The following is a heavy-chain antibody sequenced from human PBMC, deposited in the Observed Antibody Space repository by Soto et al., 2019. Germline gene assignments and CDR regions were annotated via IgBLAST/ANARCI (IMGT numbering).Heavy chain of an antibody. CDR3: AGLGNTNYYDSRGGAFDS. CDR1: GFTFSSYA. V-gene: IGHV3-23*01. CDR2: ISGTGGST. Sequence: GGSLRLSCAASGFTFSSYAMSCVRQAPGKGLEWVSAISGTGGSTYYADSVKGRFTISRDNSKNTLYLQMNSLRAEDTAVYYCAGLGNTNYYDSRGGAFDSWGQGTRVTVSS. J-gene: IGHJ3*02. D-gene: IGHD3-22*01.